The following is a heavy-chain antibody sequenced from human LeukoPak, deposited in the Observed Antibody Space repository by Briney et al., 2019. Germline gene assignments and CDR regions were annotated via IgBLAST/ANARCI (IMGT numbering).Heavy chain of an antibody. CDR1: GGSISSYY. J-gene: IGHJ4*02. V-gene: IGHV4-4*07. Sequence: SETLSLTCTVSGGSISSYYWSWIRQPAGKGLEWIGRICTSGSTNYNPSLKSRVTMSVDTSKNQFSLKLSSVTAADTAVYYCARANIVGATAGFDYWGQGTLVTVSS. CDR2: ICTSGST. D-gene: IGHD1-26*01. CDR3: ARANIVGATAGFDY.